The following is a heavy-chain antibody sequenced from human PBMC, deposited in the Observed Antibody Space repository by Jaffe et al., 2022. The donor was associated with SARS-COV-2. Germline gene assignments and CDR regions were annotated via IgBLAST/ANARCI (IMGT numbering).Heavy chain of an antibody. J-gene: IGHJ6*02. CDR1: GGSFSGYY. CDR2: INHSGST. CDR3: ARGLPPVQPTLYYYYGMDV. Sequence: QVQLQQWGAGLLKPSETLSLTCAVYGGSFSGYYWSWIRQPPGKGLEWIGEINHSGSTNYNPSLKSRVTISVDTSKNQFSLKLSSVTAADTAVYYCARGLPPVQPTLYYYYGMDVWGQGTTVTVSS. V-gene: IGHV4-34*01. D-gene: IGHD1-1*01.